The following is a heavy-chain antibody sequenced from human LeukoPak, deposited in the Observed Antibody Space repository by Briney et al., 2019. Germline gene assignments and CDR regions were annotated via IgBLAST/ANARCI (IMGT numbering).Heavy chain of an antibody. Sequence: SETLSLTCTVSGGSISSSSYYWGWIRQPPGKGLEWIGRIYTSGSTNYNPSLKSRVTMSVDTSKNQFSLKLSSVTAADTAVYYCARDQDLWFGETTSNWFDPWGQGTLVTVSS. V-gene: IGHV4-39*07. CDR3: ARDQDLWFGETTSNWFDP. J-gene: IGHJ5*02. CDR2: IYTSGST. D-gene: IGHD3-10*01. CDR1: GGSISSSSYY.